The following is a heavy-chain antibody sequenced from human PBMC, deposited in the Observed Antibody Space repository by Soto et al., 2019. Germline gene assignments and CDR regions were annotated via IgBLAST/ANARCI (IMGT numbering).Heavy chain of an antibody. V-gene: IGHV6-1*01. CDR1: GDSVSSNSAA. CDR2: TYYRSKWYN. J-gene: IGHJ4*02. D-gene: IGHD1-1*01. CDR3: ATWSFDY. Sequence: SQTLSLTCAISGDSVSSNSAAWNWIRHSPSRGLEWLGRTYYRSKWYNDYAVSMRSRITINQHTTKNQFSLKLNSATPEDTAVYYCATWSFDYWGQGTLVTVSS.